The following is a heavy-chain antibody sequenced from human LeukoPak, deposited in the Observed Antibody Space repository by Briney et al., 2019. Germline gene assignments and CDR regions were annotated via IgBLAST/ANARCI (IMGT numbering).Heavy chain of an antibody. CDR3: ARIRDGYNDAYDI. J-gene: IGHJ3*02. CDR1: GYTFTNYY. Sequence: GASVKVSCKAFGYTFTNYYIHWVRQAPGQGLEWMGLINPGGGNTNYAQNFQGRVTMTRDTSASTVYMELSSLRSEDTAIYYCARIRDGYNDAYDIWGQGTVVTVPS. CDR2: INPGGGNT. V-gene: IGHV1-46*01. D-gene: IGHD5-24*01.